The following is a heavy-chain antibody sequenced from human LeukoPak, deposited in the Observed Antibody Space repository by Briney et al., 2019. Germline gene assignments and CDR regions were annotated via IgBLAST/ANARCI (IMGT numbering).Heavy chain of an antibody. CDR2: INHSGST. V-gene: IGHV4-34*01. Sequence: GSLRLSCAASGFTFSSYGIHWVRQPPGKGLEWIGEINHSGSTNYNPSLKSRVTISVDTSKNQFSLKVSSVTAADTAVYYCARVKDPGGYYYYYYMDIWGKGNTVTVSS. CDR3: ARVKDPGGYYYYYYMDI. CDR1: GFTFSSYG. J-gene: IGHJ6*03. D-gene: IGHD3-16*01.